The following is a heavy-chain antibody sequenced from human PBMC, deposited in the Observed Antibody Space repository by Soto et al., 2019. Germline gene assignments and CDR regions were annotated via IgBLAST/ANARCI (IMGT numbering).Heavy chain of an antibody. CDR2: ISGSGSST. Sequence: GGSLRLSCAASGFTFSSYAMSWVRQAPGRGLEWVSAISGSGSSTYYADSVKGRFTISRDNSKNTLYLQMNSLRAEDTAVYYCAKDRRRITIFGVVIRQLDYWGQGTQVTVSS. CDR3: AKDRRRITIFGVVIRQLDY. D-gene: IGHD3-3*01. V-gene: IGHV3-23*01. CDR1: GFTFSSYA. J-gene: IGHJ4*02.